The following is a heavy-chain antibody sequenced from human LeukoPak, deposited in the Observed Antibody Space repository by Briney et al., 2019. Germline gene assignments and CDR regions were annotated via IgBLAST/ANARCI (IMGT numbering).Heavy chain of an antibody. D-gene: IGHD4-17*01. CDR3: ARSSYGDYSFYYGLDV. V-gene: IGHV3-21*01. Sequence: GGSLRLSCAASGFTFSSYNMNWVRQAPGKGLEWVSSINSGGNYIYYADSVKGRFTISRDNAKTSLYLQMNSLRVEDTAVYYCARSSYGDYSFYYGLDVWGQGTTVTVSS. CDR1: GFTFSSYN. CDR2: INSGGNYI. J-gene: IGHJ6*02.